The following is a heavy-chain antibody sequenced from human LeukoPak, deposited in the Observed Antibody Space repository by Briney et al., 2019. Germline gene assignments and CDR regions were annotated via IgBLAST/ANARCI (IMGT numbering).Heavy chain of an antibody. CDR3: AGIATGFNWFAP. CDR1: GGSFSGYY. D-gene: IGHD6-13*01. Sequence: SETLSLTCAVYGGSFSGYYWSWIRQPPGKGLEWIGEINHSGSTNYNPSLKSRVTISVDTSKNQFSLKLSSVTAADTAVYYCAGIATGFNWFAPWGQGTLVTVSS. J-gene: IGHJ5*02. CDR2: INHSGST. V-gene: IGHV4-34*01.